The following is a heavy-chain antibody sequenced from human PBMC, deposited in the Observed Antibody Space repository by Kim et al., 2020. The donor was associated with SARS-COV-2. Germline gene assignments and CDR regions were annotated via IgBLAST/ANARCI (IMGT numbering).Heavy chain of an antibody. D-gene: IGHD3-3*01. V-gene: IGHV4-39*01. CDR3: ARRYYDFWSSSYGMDV. CDR1: AGSISSSSYY. CDR2: IYYSGST. J-gene: IGHJ6*02. Sequence: SETLSLTCTVSAGSISSSSYYWGWNRQPPGKGLERIGSIYYSGSTYYNPSLKSRVTISLDTSKNQFPLKLSSVTAADTAVYYCARRYYDFWSSSYGMDVWCQGTTVTVSS.